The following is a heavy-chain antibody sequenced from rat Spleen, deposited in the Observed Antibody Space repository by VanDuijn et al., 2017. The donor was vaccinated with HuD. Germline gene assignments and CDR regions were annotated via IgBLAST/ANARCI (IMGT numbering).Heavy chain of an antibody. Sequence: EVQLVESGGGLVQPGRSLKLSCAASEFTFSNYYMAWVRQAPKKGLEWIATISTSGARTYYPDSVKGRFTISRDNAKNTQYLQMDSLRSEDTATYYCARHGGLRNWFAYWGQGTLVTVSS. CDR3: ARHGGLRNWFAY. D-gene: IGHD1-11*01. V-gene: IGHV5S13*01. J-gene: IGHJ3*01. CDR2: ISTSGART. CDR1: EFTFSNYY.